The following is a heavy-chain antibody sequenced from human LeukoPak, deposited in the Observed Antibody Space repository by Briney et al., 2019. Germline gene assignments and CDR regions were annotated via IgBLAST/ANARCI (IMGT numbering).Heavy chain of an antibody. CDR3: ARARGYPYYYYGMDV. Sequence: ASVKVSCKASGYTFTSYGISWVRQAPGQGLEWMGWISAYNGNTNYAQKLQGRVTMTTDTSTSTAYMELRSLRSDDTAVYYCARARGYPYYYYGMDVWGQGTTVTVSS. J-gene: IGHJ6*02. CDR1: GYTFTSYG. CDR2: ISAYNGNT. D-gene: IGHD3-22*01. V-gene: IGHV1-18*01.